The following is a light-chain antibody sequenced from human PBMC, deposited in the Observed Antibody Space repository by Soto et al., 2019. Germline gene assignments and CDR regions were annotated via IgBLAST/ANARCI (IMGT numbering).Light chain of an antibody. CDR3: QQYHNWPIT. Sequence: EIVMTQSPATLSVSPGERATLSCRASQSVSTYLAWYQQKPGQAPRLLIYGASTRATGIPARFSGSGSGTEFTLTISSLQSEDFAVYYCQQYHNWPITFGQGTRLEIK. CDR1: QSVSTY. J-gene: IGKJ5*01. CDR2: GAS. V-gene: IGKV3-15*01.